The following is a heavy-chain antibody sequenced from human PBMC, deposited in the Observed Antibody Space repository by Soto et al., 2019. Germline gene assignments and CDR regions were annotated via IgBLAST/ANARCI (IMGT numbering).Heavy chain of an antibody. CDR1: GFTFSSYG. CDR3: ARDPSDYYDSSGVDY. V-gene: IGHV3-33*01. CDR2: IWYDGSNK. D-gene: IGHD3-22*01. Sequence: GGSLRLSCAASGFTFSSYGMHWVRQAPGKGLEWVAVIWYDGSNKYYADSVKGRFTISRDNSKNTLYLQMNSLRAEDTAVYYCARDPSDYYDSSGVDYWGQGTLVTVSS. J-gene: IGHJ4*02.